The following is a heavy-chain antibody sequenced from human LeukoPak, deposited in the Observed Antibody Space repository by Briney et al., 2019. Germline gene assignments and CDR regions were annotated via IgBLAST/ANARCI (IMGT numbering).Heavy chain of an antibody. Sequence: PGESLKISCKASGYSFTNYWIGWLRQMPGKGLEWMGIIHPSDSDTRYSPSFEGQVTISADEFITTAYLQWSSLKTSDTAMYYCTRSDGYPPDYWGQGTLVTVSS. V-gene: IGHV5-51*01. CDR1: GYSFTNYW. CDR3: TRSDGYPPDY. CDR2: IHPSDSDT. D-gene: IGHD5-18*01. J-gene: IGHJ4*02.